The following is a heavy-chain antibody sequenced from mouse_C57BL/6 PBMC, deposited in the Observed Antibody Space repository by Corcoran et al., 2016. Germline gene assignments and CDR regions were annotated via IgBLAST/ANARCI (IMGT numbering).Heavy chain of an antibody. Sequence: LHDSGPGLVKPSQSLSLTCSVTGYSITSGYYWNWIRQFPGNKLEWMGYISYDGSNNYNPSLKNRISITRDTSKNQFFLKLNSVTTEDTATYYCARRYYDYDGYYAMDYWGQGTSVTVSS. CDR3: ARRYYDYDGYYAMDY. J-gene: IGHJ4*01. D-gene: IGHD2-4*01. CDR1: GYSITSGYY. CDR2: ISYDGSN. V-gene: IGHV3-6*01.